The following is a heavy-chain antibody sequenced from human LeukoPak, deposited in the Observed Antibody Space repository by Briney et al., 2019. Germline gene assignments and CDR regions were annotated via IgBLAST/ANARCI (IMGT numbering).Heavy chain of an antibody. CDR1: GYTFTDYY. Sequence: ASVKVSCKASGYTFTDYYIHWVRQARGQGLEWMGWINPKSGGTKYAQKFQGRVTMTADTSTSTLYMEVRSLRSDDTAVYYCARDNGHKGVDHWGQGTLVLVSS. J-gene: IGHJ4*02. CDR2: INPKSGGT. V-gene: IGHV1-2*02. CDR3: ARDNGHKGVDH. D-gene: IGHD2-21*01.